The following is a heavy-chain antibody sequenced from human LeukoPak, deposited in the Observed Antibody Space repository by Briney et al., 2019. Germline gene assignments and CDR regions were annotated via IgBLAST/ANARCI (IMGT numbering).Heavy chain of an antibody. Sequence: SETLSLTCAVSGGSISSGGYSWSWIRQPPGKGLEWIGYIYYSGSTYYNPSLKSRVTISVDTSKNQFSLKLSSVTAADTAVYYCARARDRATHAFDIWGQGTMVTVSS. CDR3: ARARDRATHAFDI. D-gene: IGHD1-26*01. CDR1: GGSISSGGYS. J-gene: IGHJ3*02. CDR2: IYYSGST. V-gene: IGHV4-30-4*07.